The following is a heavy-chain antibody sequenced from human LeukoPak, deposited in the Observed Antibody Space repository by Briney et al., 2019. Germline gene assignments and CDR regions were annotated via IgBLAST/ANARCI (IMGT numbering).Heavy chain of an antibody. CDR3: AREDPQTTVPEGMDV. V-gene: IGHV4-59*01. CDR2: IYYSGTT. J-gene: IGHJ6*02. Sequence: SETLSLTCTASGGSISYYYWSWIRQSPGKGLEWIGYIYYSGTTNYNPSLKSRVTISVDPSKNQFSLQLRSVTAADTAVYYCAREDPQTTVPEGMDVWGQGTTVTVSS. D-gene: IGHD4-17*01. CDR1: GGSISYYY.